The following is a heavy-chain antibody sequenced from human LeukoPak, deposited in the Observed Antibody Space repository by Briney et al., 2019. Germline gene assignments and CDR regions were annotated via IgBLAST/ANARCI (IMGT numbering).Heavy chain of an antibody. CDR1: GGSISNYF. CDR3: ARGSWYSSGVWPVFDH. D-gene: IGHD6-19*01. Sequence: PSETLSLTCTVSGGSISNYFWSWIRQPPGKGLEWIGYIYYSRNTNYNPSLKSRVTISVDTSKNQFSLKVTSATAADTAVYCCARGSWYSSGVWPVFDHWGQGTLITVSS. J-gene: IGHJ4*02. CDR2: IYYSRNT. V-gene: IGHV4-59*01.